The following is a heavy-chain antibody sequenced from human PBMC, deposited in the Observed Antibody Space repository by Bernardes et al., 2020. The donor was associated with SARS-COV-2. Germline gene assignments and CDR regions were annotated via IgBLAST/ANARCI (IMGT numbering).Heavy chain of an antibody. Sequence: ASVKVSCQGSGYTFNTYEINWVRQAPGQGLEWMGWVNPRSGNTAYAQKFRDRVTMSRDTSTDTVYMELTSLTSEDTAMYYCARRRFLDFWGQGTLVTVSS. J-gene: IGHJ1*01. CDR1: GYTFNTYE. CDR2: VNPRSGNT. D-gene: IGHD3-3*01. V-gene: IGHV1-8*01. CDR3: ARRRFLDF.